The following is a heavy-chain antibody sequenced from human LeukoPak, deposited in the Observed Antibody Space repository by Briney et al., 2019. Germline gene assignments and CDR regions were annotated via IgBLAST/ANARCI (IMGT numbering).Heavy chain of an antibody. J-gene: IGHJ4*02. V-gene: IGHV3-33*06. CDR1: GFTFSSYG. CDR3: AKDGHSSAYYFDY. Sequence: GGSLRLSCAASGFTFSSYGMHWVRQAPGKGLEWVAVIWYDGSNKYDADSVKGRFTISRDNSKNTLYLQMNSLRAEDMAVYYCAKDGHSSAYYFDYWGQGTLVTVSS. CDR2: IWYDGSNK. D-gene: IGHD3-22*01.